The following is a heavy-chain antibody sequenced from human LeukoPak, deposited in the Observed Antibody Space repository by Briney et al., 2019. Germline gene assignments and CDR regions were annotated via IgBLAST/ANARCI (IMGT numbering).Heavy chain of an antibody. J-gene: IGHJ6*03. CDR2: IYTSGST. V-gene: IGHV4-4*09. Sequence: SETLSLTCAVSGGSISSYYWSWIRQPPGKGLEWIGYIYTSGSTNYNPSLKSRVTISVHTSKNQFSLNLSSVTAADTAVYYCAVGRSYSGYDYYYCCYRDVWGKGTTVTVSS. CDR3: AVGRSYSGYDYYYCCYRDV. CDR1: GGSISSYY. D-gene: IGHD5-12*01.